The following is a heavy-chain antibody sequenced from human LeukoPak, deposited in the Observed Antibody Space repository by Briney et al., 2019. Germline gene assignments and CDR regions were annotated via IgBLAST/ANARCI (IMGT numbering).Heavy chain of an antibody. CDR3: ARTLDTTGYFRNFDY. CDR2: ISHSGGT. Sequence: PSETLSLTYAIYGGSFNGYYWNWIRQPPGKRLEWIGEISHSGGTNYNPSLKSRVTISGDTSKNQFSLTLYSVTAADTAVYYCARTLDTTGYFRNFDYWGQGSPVTVSS. CDR1: GGSFNGYY. V-gene: IGHV4-34*01. J-gene: IGHJ4*02. D-gene: IGHD3-9*01.